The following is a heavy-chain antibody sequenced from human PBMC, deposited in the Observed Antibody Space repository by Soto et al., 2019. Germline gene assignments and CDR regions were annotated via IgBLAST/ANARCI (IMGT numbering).Heavy chain of an antibody. CDR1: GYSFTSYW. D-gene: IGHD2-15*01. CDR2: IYPGDSDT. V-gene: IGHV5-51*01. Sequence: GESLKISCKGSGYSFTSYWIGWVRQMPGKGLEWMGIIYPGDSDTRYSPSFQGQVTISADKSIRTAYLQWSSLKASDTAMYYCARCTRYCSGGSCYSDAFDIWGQGTMVTVSS. CDR3: ARCTRYCSGGSCYSDAFDI. J-gene: IGHJ3*02.